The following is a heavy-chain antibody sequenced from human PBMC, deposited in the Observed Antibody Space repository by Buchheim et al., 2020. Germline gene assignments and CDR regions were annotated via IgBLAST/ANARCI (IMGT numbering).Heavy chain of an antibody. V-gene: IGHV3-30*02. CDR1: GFTFSNFG. D-gene: IGHD3-16*01. CDR3: VKDIGDPGEH. CDR2: IGYGGGNK. Sequence: QVQLVESGGGVVQPGRSLRLSCATSGFTFSNFGVHWVRQAPGKGLEWLAFIGYGGGNKYYADSVKGRFTISTDNSKNTLYLQMHSRRVDDTGLYYCVKDIGDPGEHWGQGT. J-gene: IGHJ4*02.